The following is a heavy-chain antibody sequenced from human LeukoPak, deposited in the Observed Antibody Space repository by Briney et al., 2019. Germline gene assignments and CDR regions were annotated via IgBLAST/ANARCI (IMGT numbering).Heavy chain of an antibody. J-gene: IGHJ4*02. Sequence: SETLSLTCTVSGGSISDSSYHWGWIRQPPRKGLEWIGGIYYSGTTYYRPSLKSRVTISVDTSKNQFPLKLTSVTAADTAVYYCAREVASSVHYWGQGTLVTVSS. CDR2: IYYSGTT. V-gene: IGHV4-39*01. CDR1: GGSISDSSYH. CDR3: AREVASSVHY. D-gene: IGHD3-10*01.